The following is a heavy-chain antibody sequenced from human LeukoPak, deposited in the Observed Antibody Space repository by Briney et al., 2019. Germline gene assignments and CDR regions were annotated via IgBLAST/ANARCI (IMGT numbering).Heavy chain of an antibody. CDR2: ITGTSSTI. J-gene: IGHJ4*02. V-gene: IGHV3-48*02. D-gene: IGHD6-19*01. CDR3: ARVLTDSSGWYHFDY. Sequence: PGGSLRLSCAASGFSFSTYTMNWVRQAPGKGLEWVSYITGTSSTIYYADSVKGRFTVSRDNARNSLYLQMNSLRDEDTAVYYCARVLTDSSGWYHFDYWGQGTLVTVSS. CDR1: GFSFSTYT.